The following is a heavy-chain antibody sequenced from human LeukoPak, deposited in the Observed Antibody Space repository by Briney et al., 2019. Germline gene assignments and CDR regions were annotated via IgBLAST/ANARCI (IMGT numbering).Heavy chain of an antibody. CDR3: ARTYGDYVPQDAFDI. Sequence: SVKVSCKASGGTFSSYAISWVRQAPGQGLEWMGRIIPILGIANYAQKFQGRVTITADKSTSTAYMELSSLRSEDTAVYYCARTYGDYVPQDAFDIWGQGTMVTVSS. D-gene: IGHD4-17*01. CDR1: GGTFSSYA. CDR2: IIPILGIA. J-gene: IGHJ3*02. V-gene: IGHV1-69*04.